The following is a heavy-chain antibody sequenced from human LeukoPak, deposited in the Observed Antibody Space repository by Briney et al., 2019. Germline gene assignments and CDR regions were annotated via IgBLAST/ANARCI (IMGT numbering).Heavy chain of an antibody. D-gene: IGHD6-13*01. CDR1: GFTFSDYG. CDR2: VSADGSNK. Sequence: GRSLRLSCEASGFTFSDYGMHWVRQAPGKGLEWGAVVSADGSNKQYAYSVKGRFTISRDNSKNTLYLQLNSLRSEDTAVYYCAKGGVSDIGSWYGDYFDYWGQGTLVTASS. V-gene: IGHV3-30*18. J-gene: IGHJ4*02. CDR3: AKGGVSDIGSWYGDYFDY.